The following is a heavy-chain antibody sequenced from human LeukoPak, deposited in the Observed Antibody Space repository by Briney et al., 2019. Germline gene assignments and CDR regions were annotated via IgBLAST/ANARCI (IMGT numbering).Heavy chain of an antibody. CDR1: GLTFSSYR. V-gene: IGHV3-33*01. Sequence: PGGSVTLSCAASGLTFSSYRMQWARHAPGEGREWVAVIWYDGSNKYYADSVKGRFTISRDNSKNTLYLQMNSLRAEDTVVYYCARDRDYSFDYWGQGTLVTVSS. D-gene: IGHD4-11*01. CDR2: IWYDGSNK. CDR3: ARDRDYSFDY. J-gene: IGHJ4*02.